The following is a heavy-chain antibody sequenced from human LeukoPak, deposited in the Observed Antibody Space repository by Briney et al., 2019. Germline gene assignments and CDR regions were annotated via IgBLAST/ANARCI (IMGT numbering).Heavy chain of an antibody. J-gene: IGHJ4*02. Sequence: PGGSLRLSCAASGFTFSSYSMNWVRQAPGKGLGWVSYISSSSSTIYYADSVKGRFTISRDNAKNSLYLQMNSLRAEDTAVYYCARDERGGGATDFDYWGQGTLVTVSS. CDR2: ISSSSSTI. CDR1: GFTFSSYS. CDR3: ARDERGGGATDFDY. D-gene: IGHD1-26*01. V-gene: IGHV3-48*01.